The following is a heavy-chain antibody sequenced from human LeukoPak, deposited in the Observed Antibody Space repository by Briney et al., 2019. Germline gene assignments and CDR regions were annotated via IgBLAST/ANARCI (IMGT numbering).Heavy chain of an antibody. Sequence: SETLSLTCTVSGGSISSYYWSWIRQPPGKGLEWIGYIYYSGSTNYNPSLKSRVTISVDTSKNQFSLKLSSVTAADTAVYYCAREELYYGGMDRGWFDPWGQGTLVTVSS. D-gene: IGHD3-10*01. CDR2: IYYSGST. J-gene: IGHJ5*02. CDR3: AREELYYGGMDRGWFDP. CDR1: GGSISSYY. V-gene: IGHV4-59*01.